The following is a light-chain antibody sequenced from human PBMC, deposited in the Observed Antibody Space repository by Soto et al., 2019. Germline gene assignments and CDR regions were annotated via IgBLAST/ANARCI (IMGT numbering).Light chain of an antibody. Sequence: DIQLTQSPSFLSASVGDRVIITCRASQDISSHLAWYQQRPGRAPKVLIYGASTLQSGVSSRFSGRGSGSGTAFTLTISSLRPEDFATYYCQQLSNYPATFGGGTKVDIK. CDR3: QQLSNYPAT. CDR2: GAS. J-gene: IGKJ4*01. CDR1: QDISSH. V-gene: IGKV1-9*01.